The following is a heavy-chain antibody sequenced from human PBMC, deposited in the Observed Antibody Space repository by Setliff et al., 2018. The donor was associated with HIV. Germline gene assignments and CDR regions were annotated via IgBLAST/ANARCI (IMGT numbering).Heavy chain of an antibody. J-gene: IGHJ2*01. CDR1: GGSISSGDYY. Sequence: SETLSLTCTVSGGSISSGDYYWSWIRQPPGKGLEWIGYIHYTGSTYYNPSLKSRGTISVDTSKNQFSLKLSSVTAADTAVYFCVRDTADGLGGRTYWYFDLWGRGTLVTVSS. CDR3: VRDTADGLGGRTYWYFDL. CDR2: IHYTGST. V-gene: IGHV4-30-4*08. D-gene: IGHD3-16*01.